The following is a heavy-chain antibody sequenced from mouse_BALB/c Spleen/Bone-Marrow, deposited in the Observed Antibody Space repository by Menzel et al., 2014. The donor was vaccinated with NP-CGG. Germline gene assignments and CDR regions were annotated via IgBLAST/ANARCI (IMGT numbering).Heavy chain of an antibody. V-gene: IGHV5-6-3*01. D-gene: IGHD1-1*01. J-gene: IGHJ2*01. Sequence: EVQGVESGGGLVQPGGSLKLSCAASGFTFSSYGMSWVRQTPDKRLELVATINSNGGSTYYPDSVKGRFTISRDNAKNTLYLQMSSLKSEDTAMYYCARDYYGSSFDCWGQGTTLTVSS. CDR3: ARDYYGSSFDC. CDR1: GFTFSSYG. CDR2: INSNGGST.